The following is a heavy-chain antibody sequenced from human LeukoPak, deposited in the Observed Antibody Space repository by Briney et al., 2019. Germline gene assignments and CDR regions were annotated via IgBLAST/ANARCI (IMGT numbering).Heavy chain of an antibody. V-gene: IGHV3-30*04. CDR3: ARGPRYDPPQYYYYYGMDV. J-gene: IGHJ6*04. Sequence: PGGSLRLSCAASGFTFSSYAMHWVRQAPGKGLEWVAVISYDGSNKYYADSVKGRFTISRDNSKNTLYLQMNSLRAEDTAVYYCARGPRYDPPQYYYYYGMDVWGKGTTVTVSS. D-gene: IGHD3-16*01. CDR2: ISYDGSNK. CDR1: GFTFSSYA.